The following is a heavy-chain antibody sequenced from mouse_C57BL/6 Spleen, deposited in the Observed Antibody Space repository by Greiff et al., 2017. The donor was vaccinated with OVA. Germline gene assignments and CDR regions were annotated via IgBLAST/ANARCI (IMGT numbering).Heavy chain of an antibody. D-gene: IGHD2-5*01. CDR3: ARDYSSYWYFDV. J-gene: IGHJ1*03. CDR1: GFTFSDYG. V-gene: IGHV5-17*01. CDR2: ISRGSSTI. Sequence: EVHLVESGGGLVKPGGSLKLSCAASGFTFSDYGMHWVRQAPEKGLEWVAYISRGSSTIYYADTVKGRFTISRDNAKNTLFLQMTSLRSEDTAMYYCARDYSSYWYFDVWGTGTTVTVSS.